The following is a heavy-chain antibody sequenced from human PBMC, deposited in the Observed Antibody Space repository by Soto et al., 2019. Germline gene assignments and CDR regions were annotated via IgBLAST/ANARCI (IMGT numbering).Heavy chain of an antibody. CDR1: GFSFSTYT. CDR3: ARSSLGILRFLEWSFDY. CDR2: ISSSSSYI. Sequence: EVQLVESGGGLVKPGGSLRLSCAASGFSFSTYTMSWVRQAPGKGLEWVSSISSSSSYIYYSDSMKGRFTISRDNAKNSLFLQMNSLRLEDTAVYYCARSSLGILRFLEWSFDYWGQGTLVTVPS. V-gene: IGHV3-21*01. D-gene: IGHD3-3*01. J-gene: IGHJ4*02.